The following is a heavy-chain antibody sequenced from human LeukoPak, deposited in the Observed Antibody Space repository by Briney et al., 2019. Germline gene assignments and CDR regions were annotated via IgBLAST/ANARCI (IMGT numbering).Heavy chain of an antibody. D-gene: IGHD6-13*01. J-gene: IGHJ6*03. CDR2: IYYRGST. CDR1: GGSISRYY. Sequence: PSETLSLTCTGSGGSISRYYWSWLRQPRGKGREWMGYIYYRGSTNYNPCFRSRVTISVDKSKNKFSLKVRSVTAADTAVYYCARVGWGIAAAGSYYYYYLDVWGKGTTVTVSS. V-gene: IGHV4-59*01. CDR3: ARVGWGIAAAGSYYYYYLDV.